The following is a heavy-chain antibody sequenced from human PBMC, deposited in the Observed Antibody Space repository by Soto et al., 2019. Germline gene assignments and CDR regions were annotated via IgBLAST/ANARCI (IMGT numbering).Heavy chain of an antibody. CDR1: GGSFSGYY. CDR2: INHSGST. V-gene: IGHV4-34*01. D-gene: IGHD4-17*01. CDR3: ARAIRGTVTTKFYYYYYMDV. Sequence: LSLTCAVYGGSFSGYYWSWIRQPPGKGLEWIGEINHSGSTNYNPSLKSRVTISVDTSKNQFSLKLSSVTAADTAVYYCARAIRGTVTTKFYYYYYMDVWGKGTTVTVSS. J-gene: IGHJ6*03.